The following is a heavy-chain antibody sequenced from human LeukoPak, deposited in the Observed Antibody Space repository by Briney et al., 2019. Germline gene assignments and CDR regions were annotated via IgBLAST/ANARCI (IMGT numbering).Heavy chain of an antibody. Sequence: PGGSLRLSCAASGFTVSSNYMSWSPKAPGKGLEWVSVIYSGGSTYYADSVKGRFTISRDNSKNTLYLQMNSLRAEDTAVYYCALSYVHDDYWGQGTLVTVSS. D-gene: IGHD5-18*01. J-gene: IGHJ4*02. CDR1: GFTVSSNY. CDR3: ALSYVHDDY. V-gene: IGHV3-66*01. CDR2: IYSGGST.